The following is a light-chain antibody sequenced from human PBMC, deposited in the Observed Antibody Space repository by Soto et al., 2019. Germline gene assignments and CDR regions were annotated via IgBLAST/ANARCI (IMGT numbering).Light chain of an antibody. V-gene: IGLV2-14*01. CDR3: RSYTTSSVWM. J-gene: IGLJ3*02. CDR2: EVT. Sequence: QSVLTQPASVSGSPGQSITISCTGTSNDVGGYNYVSWYQQHPGKAPKLMISEVTNRPSGVSNRFSGSKSGNTASLTISGLQAEDEADYYCRSYTTSSVWMFGGGTKLTVL. CDR1: SNDVGGYNY.